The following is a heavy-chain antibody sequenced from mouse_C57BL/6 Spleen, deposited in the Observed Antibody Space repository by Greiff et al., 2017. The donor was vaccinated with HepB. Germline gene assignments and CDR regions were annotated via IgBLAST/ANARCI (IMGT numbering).Heavy chain of an antibody. Sequence: EVKVVESEGGLVQPGSSMKLSCTASGFTFSDYYMAWVRQVPEKGLEWVANINYDGSSTYYLDSLKSRFIISRDNAKNILYLQMSSLKTEDTATYYSERYSNYGYFDVWGTGTTFTVSS. CDR1: GFTFSDYY. CDR3: ERYSNYGYFDV. V-gene: IGHV5-16*01. J-gene: IGHJ1*03. D-gene: IGHD2-5*01. CDR2: INYDGSST.